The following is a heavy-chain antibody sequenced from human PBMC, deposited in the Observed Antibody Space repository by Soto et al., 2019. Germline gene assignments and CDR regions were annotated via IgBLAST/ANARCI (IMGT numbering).Heavy chain of an antibody. CDR1: GVSVRSSG. J-gene: IGHJ6*01. V-gene: IGHV3-30*18. D-gene: IGHD6-13*01. CDR2: VSYDGSNE. Sequence: PGGSPGLSCAGCGVSVRSSGMYGVLKTQGKGLERVAVVSYDGSNEFYADSVKGRFTISRDNSKNTLYLQMHSLRAEDTAVYYCAKDKSIAAAGSGNYYYHNMDVWRQGTTVTVSS. CDR3: AKDKSIAAAGSGNYYYHNMDV.